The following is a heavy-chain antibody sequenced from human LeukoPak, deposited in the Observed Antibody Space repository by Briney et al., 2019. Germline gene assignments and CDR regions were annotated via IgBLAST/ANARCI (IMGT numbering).Heavy chain of an antibody. D-gene: IGHD2-2*01. CDR3: ARRIPFWVPAAMGGWFDP. Sequence: ASVKVSCKASGYTFTSYGISWVRQAPGQGLEWMGWISAYNGNTNYAQKLQGRVTMTTDTSTSTAYMELSRLRSDDTAVYYCARRIPFWVPAAMGGWFDPWGQGTLVTVSS. CDR1: GYTFTSYG. V-gene: IGHV1-18*01. CDR2: ISAYNGNT. J-gene: IGHJ5*02.